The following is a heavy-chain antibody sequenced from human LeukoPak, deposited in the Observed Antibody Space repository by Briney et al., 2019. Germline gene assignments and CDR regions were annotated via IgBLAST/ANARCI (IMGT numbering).Heavy chain of an antibody. Sequence: SETLSLTCTVSGGSISSYYWSWIWQPPGKGLEWIGYIYYGGSTNYNPSLKSRVTISVDTSKIQFSLKLSSVTAADTAVYYCARLYTYESYWYFDLWGRGTLVTVSS. CDR1: GGSISSYY. V-gene: IGHV4-59*08. D-gene: IGHD5-18*01. CDR2: IYYGGST. CDR3: ARLYTYESYWYFDL. J-gene: IGHJ2*01.